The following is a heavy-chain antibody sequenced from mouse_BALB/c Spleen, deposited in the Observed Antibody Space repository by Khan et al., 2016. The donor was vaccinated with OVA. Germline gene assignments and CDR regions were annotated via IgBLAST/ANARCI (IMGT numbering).Heavy chain of an antibody. J-gene: IGHJ2*02. CDR1: GYTFTDYY. CDR2: IYPGSGNT. CDR3: ARVDTTSLDC. Sequence: QVQLKQSGTELARPGASVKLSCKAAGYTFTDYYITWVKQRSRQGLEWIGEIYPGSGNTYYNENFKVKASLTADKSSNTAYMELTSLTTEDSADYFCARVDTTSLDCWGQGTSLTVSS. V-gene: IGHV1-77*01. D-gene: IGHD2-3*01.